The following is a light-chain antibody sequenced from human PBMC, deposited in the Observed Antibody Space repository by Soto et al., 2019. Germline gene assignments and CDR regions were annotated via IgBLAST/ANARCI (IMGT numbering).Light chain of an antibody. CDR1: QSVSVNS. V-gene: IGKV3-20*01. J-gene: IGKJ1*01. CDR3: QQFNTSPWT. CDR2: AAS. Sequence: FTQYPGNMRLLPGARATLPCSASQSVSVNSLAWYQQKGGQPPRLLIYAASTRATGVPDRFSGSGSGTEFTLTISSLQPDDFATYYCQQFNTSPWTFGQGTKVDIK.